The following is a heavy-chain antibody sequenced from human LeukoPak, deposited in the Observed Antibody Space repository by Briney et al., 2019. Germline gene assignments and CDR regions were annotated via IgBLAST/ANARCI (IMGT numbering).Heavy chain of an antibody. CDR1: GFTFSSYA. J-gene: IGHJ3*02. CDR3: ARAVGSSGYFSRDAFDI. Sequence: SGGSLRLSYAPSGFTFSSYAMSWVRQAPGKGLEWVAVISGCGSGTYYADSVRGRFTISRDNSKNTVYLQMNSLRAVDTGIYYCARAVGSSGYFSRDAFDIWGQGTMVTVSS. V-gene: IGHV3-23*01. D-gene: IGHD3-22*01. CDR2: ISGCGSGT.